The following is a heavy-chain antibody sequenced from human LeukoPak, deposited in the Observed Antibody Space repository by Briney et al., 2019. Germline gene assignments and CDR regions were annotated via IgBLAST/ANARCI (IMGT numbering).Heavy chain of an antibody. V-gene: IGHV3-23*01. J-gene: IGHJ6*01. CDR3: AKMKGHPLPKYYMDV. CDR1: GFTLRNFA. CDR2: IINSGDT. Sequence: GGSLRLSCAASGFTLRNFAMSWVRRTPGKGLEWVSGIINSGDTLYGDSVKGRFTISRDNSKNTLYLEMNSLRAEDTAIYYCAKMKGHPLPKYYMDVWGQGTTVTVSS. D-gene: IGHD1-26*01.